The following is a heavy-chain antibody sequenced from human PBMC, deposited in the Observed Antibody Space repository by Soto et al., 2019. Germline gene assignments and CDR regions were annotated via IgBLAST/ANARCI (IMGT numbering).Heavy chain of an antibody. J-gene: IGHJ6*02. Sequence: PGGSLRLSCAASGFIFSEHYMDWLRQAPGKGLEWVGRIRNRANSYTTKYAASVEGRFTISRDDSQNSLYLQMTSLKTEDTAVYYCARSTGYYVSGKARHHDMDVWGQGTTVTVSS. D-gene: IGHD3-10*01. V-gene: IGHV3-72*01. CDR1: GFIFSEHY. CDR2: IRNRANSYTT. CDR3: ARSTGYYVSGKARHHDMDV.